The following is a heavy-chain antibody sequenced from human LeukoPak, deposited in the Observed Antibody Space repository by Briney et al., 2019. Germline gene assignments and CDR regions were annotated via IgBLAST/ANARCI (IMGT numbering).Heavy chain of an antibody. Sequence: SETLSLTCTVSGGSISSGGYYWSWIRQHPGKGLEWIGYIYYSGSTYYNPSLKSRVTISVDTSKNQFSLKLSSVTAADTAVYYCARRTYYYDSSGYYVDHWGQGTLVTVSS. CDR2: IYYSGST. CDR3: ARRTYYYDSSGYYVDH. J-gene: IGHJ4*02. D-gene: IGHD3-22*01. V-gene: IGHV4-31*03. CDR1: GGSISSGGYY.